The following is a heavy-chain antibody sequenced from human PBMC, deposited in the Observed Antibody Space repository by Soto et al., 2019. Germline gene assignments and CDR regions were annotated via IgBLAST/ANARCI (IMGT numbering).Heavy chain of an antibody. CDR3: VRVLTGLHFDY. J-gene: IGHJ4*02. D-gene: IGHD7-27*01. Sequence: SETLSLTCTVSGVSISNSDYYWGWIRQPPGKGLEWIGSIYHSGSSYYNPSLKRRVDISVDTSKNHFSLKLTSVTAADTAFYYCVRVLTGLHFDYWGQGTLVSVSS. V-gene: IGHV4-39*02. CDR1: GVSISNSDYY. CDR2: IYHSGSS.